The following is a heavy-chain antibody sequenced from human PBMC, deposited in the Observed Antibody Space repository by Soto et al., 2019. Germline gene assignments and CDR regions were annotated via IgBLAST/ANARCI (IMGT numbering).Heavy chain of an antibody. CDR2: IYYSGST. J-gene: IGHJ4*02. D-gene: IGHD5-18*01. CDR1: GGSISSGGYY. Sequence: QVQLQESGPGLVKPSQTLSLTCTVSGGSISSGGYYWSWIRQHPGKGLEWIGYIYYSGSTYYNPSLKSRVTLPVDTSKNQSSLKLSSVTAADTAVYYCARSGYSYGPNPLLYWGQGTLVTVSS. V-gene: IGHV4-31*03. CDR3: ARSGYSYGPNPLLY.